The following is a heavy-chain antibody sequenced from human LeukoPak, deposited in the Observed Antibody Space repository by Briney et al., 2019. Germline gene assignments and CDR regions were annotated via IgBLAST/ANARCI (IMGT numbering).Heavy chain of an antibody. CDR2: ISYDGSNK. J-gene: IGHJ4*02. D-gene: IGHD3-10*01. CDR3: ARDESMVRGVIITPPYFDY. Sequence: PGRPLRLSCAASGFTFSSYAMHWVRQAPGKGLEWVAVISYDGSNKYYADSVKGRFTISRDNSKNTLYLQMNSLRAEDTAVYYCARDESMVRGVIITPPYFDYWGQGTLVTVSS. CDR1: GFTFSSYA. V-gene: IGHV3-30-3*01.